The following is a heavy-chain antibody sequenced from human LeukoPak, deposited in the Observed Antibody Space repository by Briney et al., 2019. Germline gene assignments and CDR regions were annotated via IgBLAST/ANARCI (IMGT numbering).Heavy chain of an antibody. CDR2: ISSSGSTI. V-gene: IGHV3-11*01. Sequence: RGSLRLSCAASGFTFSDYYMSWIRQAPGKGLEWVSYISSSGSTIYYADSVKGRFTISRDNAKNSLYLQMNSLRAEDTAVYYCARDSVAAYYFDYWGQGTLVTVSS. CDR3: ARDSVAAYYFDY. D-gene: IGHD6-19*01. CDR1: GFTFSDYY. J-gene: IGHJ4*02.